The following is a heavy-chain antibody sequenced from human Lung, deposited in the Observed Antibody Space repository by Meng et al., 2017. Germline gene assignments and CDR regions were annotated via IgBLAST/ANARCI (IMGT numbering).Heavy chain of an antibody. J-gene: IGHJ4*02. CDR2: INHTAST. CDR3: AGGPTTMAHAFDY. V-gene: IGHV4-34*01. D-gene: IGHD4-11*01. CDR1: GVSFSDTL. Sequence: VQLQLWCAVLLNLTGTLSLNRYVSGVSFSDTLGSWIRRPPVKGLKWIGEINHTASTNYNPSLESRATISVDTSQNNLSLKLSSVTAADSAVYYCAGGPTTMAHAFDYWGQGTLVTVSS.